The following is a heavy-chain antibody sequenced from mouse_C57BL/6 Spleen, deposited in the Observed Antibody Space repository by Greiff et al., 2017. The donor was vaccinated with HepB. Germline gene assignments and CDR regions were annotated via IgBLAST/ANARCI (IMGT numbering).Heavy chain of an antibody. J-gene: IGHJ3*01. CDR3: ARPAYDGYSLWFAY. D-gene: IGHD2-3*01. Sequence: VMLVESGPGLVAPSQSLSITCTVSGFSLTSYGVHWVRQPPGKGLEWLVVIWSDGSTTYNSALKSRLSISKDNSKSQVFLKMNSLQTDDTAMYYCARPAYDGYSLWFAYWGQGTLVTVSA. CDR1: GFSLTSYG. V-gene: IGHV2-6*03. CDR2: IWSDGST.